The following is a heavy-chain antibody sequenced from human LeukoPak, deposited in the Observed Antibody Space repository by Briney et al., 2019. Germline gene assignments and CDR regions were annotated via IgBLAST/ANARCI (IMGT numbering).Heavy chain of an antibody. J-gene: IGHJ5*02. Sequence: PSQTLSLTCTVSGGSISSGDYYWSWIRQPPGKGLEWIGYIYYSGSTYYNPSLKSRVTISVDTSKNQFSLKLSSVTAADTAVYYCGRQGIAVAGTGSWFDPWGQGTLVTVSS. CDR2: IYYSGST. V-gene: IGHV4-30-4*01. D-gene: IGHD6-19*01. CDR3: GRQGIAVAGTGSWFDP. CDR1: GGSISSGDYY.